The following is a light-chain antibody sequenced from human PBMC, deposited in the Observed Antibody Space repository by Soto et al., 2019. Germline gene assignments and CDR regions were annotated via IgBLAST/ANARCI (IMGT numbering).Light chain of an antibody. J-gene: IGKJ1*01. Sequence: EIVLTQSPGTLSLSPGERATLSCRASQSVSSNYLAWYQQKPGQAPRLLIYAASSRATGIPDRFSGSGSGTDFTLTIGRLEPEDFAVYYCQQYSYSLVTFGPGTKVEIK. CDR1: QSVSSNY. CDR3: QQYSYSLVT. CDR2: AAS. V-gene: IGKV3-20*01.